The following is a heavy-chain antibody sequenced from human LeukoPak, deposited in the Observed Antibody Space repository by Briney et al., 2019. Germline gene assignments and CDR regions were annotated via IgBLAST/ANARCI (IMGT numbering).Heavy chain of an antibody. CDR3: AKEGRDSGGYNGWFEP. CDR2: VCHDGGT. V-gene: IGHV4-59*06. Sequence: SETLSLTCTVSGASITTYYWSWIRQHPGKGLEWIGYVCHDGGTSYNPSLKSRVTVAIDTSKNQFSLKLNSVTAADTAVFYCAKEGRDSGGYNGWFEPWGQGTLVTVSS. CDR1: GASITTYY. J-gene: IGHJ5*02. D-gene: IGHD2-15*01.